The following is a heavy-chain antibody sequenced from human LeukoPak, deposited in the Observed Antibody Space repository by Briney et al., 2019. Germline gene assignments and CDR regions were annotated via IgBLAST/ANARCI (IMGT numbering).Heavy chain of an antibody. CDR3: ARAPRGSGYADY. V-gene: IGHV3-13*01. CDR1: GFTFCTYD. D-gene: IGHD5-12*01. Sequence: PGGSLRLSCAASGFTFCTYDMHWVRQATGKGLEWVAAIGTAGDTYYPDSVKGRFTISRENAKNSLYLQMNSLRGGDTAVYYCARAPRGSGYADYWGQGTLVTVSS. CDR2: IGTAGDT. J-gene: IGHJ4*02.